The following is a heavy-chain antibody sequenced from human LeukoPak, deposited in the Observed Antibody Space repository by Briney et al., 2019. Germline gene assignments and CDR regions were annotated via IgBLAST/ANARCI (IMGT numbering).Heavy chain of an antibody. D-gene: IGHD3-22*01. CDR3: AKVPSTLDYDSSGYYL. CDR2: ISGSGGST. Sequence: GGSLRLSCAASGFTFSRNGMTWVRQAPGKGLEWVSAISGSGGSTYYADSVKGRFTISRDNSKNTLYLQMNSLRAEDTAVYYCAKVPSTLDYDSSGYYLWGQGTLVTVSS. V-gene: IGHV3-23*01. CDR1: GFTFSRNG. J-gene: IGHJ5*02.